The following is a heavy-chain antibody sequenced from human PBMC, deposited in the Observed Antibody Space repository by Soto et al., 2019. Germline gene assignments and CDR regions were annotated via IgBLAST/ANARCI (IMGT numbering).Heavy chain of an antibody. D-gene: IGHD6-6*01. V-gene: IGHV1-46*03. J-gene: IGHJ6*03. CDR1: GYTFINYY. Sequence: QVQLVQSGAEVKKPGASVKVSCKASGYTFINYYIHWVRQAPGQGLEWMGVIKPNGGSTVYAQKFQGRVTLTRDTSTSTVYVELSSLRSDDTAVYFCVRATAARQTDYSYHYYLHIWGKGTTVTVSS. CDR2: IKPNGGST. CDR3: VRATAARQTDYSYHYYLHI.